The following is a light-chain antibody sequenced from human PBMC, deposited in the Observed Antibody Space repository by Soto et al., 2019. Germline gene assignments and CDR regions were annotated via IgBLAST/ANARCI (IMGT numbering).Light chain of an antibody. J-gene: IGKJ5*01. CDR1: QSLNTD. CDR3: QQYNNWPLT. CDR2: GAS. V-gene: IGKV3-15*01. Sequence: EILMTQSPDSLSVSPGETATLSCRASQSLNTDLAWYQQKPGQAPRLLLYGASTRATGISTRFSGGGSGTEFTLTITSLQSEDFAVYWCQQYNNWPLTFGPGTRLEIK.